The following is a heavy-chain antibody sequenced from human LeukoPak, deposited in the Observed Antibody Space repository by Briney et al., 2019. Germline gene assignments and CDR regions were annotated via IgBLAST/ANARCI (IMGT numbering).Heavy chain of an antibody. CDR3: AKGGSAQRNFDY. V-gene: IGHV3-33*06. D-gene: IGHD2-15*01. CDR1: GFTFSSYG. Sequence: GGSLRLSCAASGFTFSSYGMHWVRQAPGKGLEWVAVIWYDGSNKYYADSVKGRFTISRDNSKNTLYLQMNSLRAEDTAVYYCAKGGSAQRNFDYWGQGTLVTVSS. CDR2: IWYDGSNK. J-gene: IGHJ4*02.